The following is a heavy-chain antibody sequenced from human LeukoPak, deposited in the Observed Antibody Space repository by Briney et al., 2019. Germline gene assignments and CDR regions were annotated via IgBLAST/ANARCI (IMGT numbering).Heavy chain of an antibody. J-gene: IGHJ3*02. CDR2: ISGSGGST. CDR3: AKVSSSWYLDSDAFDI. D-gene: IGHD6-13*01. CDR1: GFTFSSYA. V-gene: IGHV3-23*01. Sequence: GGSLRLSCAASGFTFSSYAMSWVRQAPGKGLEWVSAISGSGGSTYYADSVKGRFTISRDNSKNTLYLQMNSLRAEDTAVYYCAKVSSSWYLDSDAFDIWAKGQWSPSLQ.